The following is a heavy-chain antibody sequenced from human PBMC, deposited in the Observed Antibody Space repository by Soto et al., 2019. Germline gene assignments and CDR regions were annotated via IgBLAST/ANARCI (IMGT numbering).Heavy chain of an antibody. V-gene: IGHV3-23*01. D-gene: IGHD2-15*01. CDR3: AKDGTTGGQHYYGMDV. CDR1: GFTFSDYV. Sequence: VQLLESGGGLVQPGGSLRLSCEASGFTFSDYVMNWVRQGPGKGLEWVSTIGGAYDTYYADSVKGRFTISRDNSKSTLFLQMNNLRAEDTALYFCAKDGTTGGQHYYGMDVWGQGTTVTVSS. J-gene: IGHJ6*02. CDR2: IGGAYDT.